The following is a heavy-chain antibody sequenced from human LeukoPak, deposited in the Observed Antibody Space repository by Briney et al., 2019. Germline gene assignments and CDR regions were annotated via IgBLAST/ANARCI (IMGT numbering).Heavy chain of an antibody. CDR3: ARGQVPAARGYNWFDP. Sequence: SETLSLTCAVYGWSFNDYYWNWIRQPPGKGLEWIGEINARGDTNFNPSLKSRVTISVDTSKSQFSLRLTSMSAADTAVYYCARGQVPAARGYNWFDPWGQGTLVTVSS. CDR2: INARGDT. D-gene: IGHD2-2*01. J-gene: IGHJ5*02. V-gene: IGHV4-34*01. CDR1: GWSFNDYY.